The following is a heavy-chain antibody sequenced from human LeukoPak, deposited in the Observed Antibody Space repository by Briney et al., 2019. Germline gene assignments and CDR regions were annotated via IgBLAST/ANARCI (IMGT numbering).Heavy chain of an antibody. D-gene: IGHD2-2*01. J-gene: IGHJ3*02. CDR1: GFTFSSYW. V-gene: IGHV3-7*01. CDR3: ARWRRRYCSSTSCLDAFDI. Sequence: GGSLRLSCAASGFTFSSYWMSWVRQAPGKGLEWVANIKQDGSEKYYVDSVKGRFTTSRDNAKNSLYLQMNSLRAEDTAVYYCARWRRRYCSSTSCLDAFDIWGQGTMVTVSS. CDR2: IKQDGSEK.